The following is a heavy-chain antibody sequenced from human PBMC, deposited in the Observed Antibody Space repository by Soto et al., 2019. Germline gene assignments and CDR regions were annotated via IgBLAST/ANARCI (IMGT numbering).Heavy chain of an antibody. CDR3: AKDRKGSYCSGGTCYSFDY. D-gene: IGHD2-15*01. CDR1: GFTLGTYV. Sequence: EVQLLESGGGLVQPGGSLRLSCAASGFTLGTYVMTWVRQAPGKGLEWVSAISGSGGSTNYADPVEGRFTISRDNTKNTLYLQMNSLRVEDTAVYYCAKDRKGSYCSGGTCYSFDYWGQGTLVTVPS. V-gene: IGHV3-23*01. CDR2: ISGSGGST. J-gene: IGHJ4*02.